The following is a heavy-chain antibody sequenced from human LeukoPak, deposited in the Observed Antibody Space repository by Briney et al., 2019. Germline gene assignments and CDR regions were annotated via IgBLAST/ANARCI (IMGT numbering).Heavy chain of an antibody. Sequence: GGSLRLSCAASGFSFSNAWMTWVRQVPGKGLEWVGRIKRNIDGGTTDYATPVKGRFTISRDDSKNTLYLRMSSLKTEDTALYYCATDSEGGYDHWGQGALVTVSS. CDR2: IKRNIDGGTT. CDR3: ATDSEGGYDH. V-gene: IGHV3-15*01. D-gene: IGHD3-22*01. J-gene: IGHJ5*02. CDR1: GFSFSNAW.